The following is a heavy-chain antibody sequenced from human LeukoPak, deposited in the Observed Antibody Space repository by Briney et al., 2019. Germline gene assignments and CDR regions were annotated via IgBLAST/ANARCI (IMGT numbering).Heavy chain of an antibody. CDR1: GYSFNDYY. CDR2: IRGDNGGT. J-gene: IGHJ6*03. V-gene: IGHV1-2*02. CDR3: ARGLTVSIGNDFPYYYYYMDV. D-gene: IGHD3-3*01. Sequence: ASVKVSCKASGYSFNDYYIHWVRQALGQGLEWMGWIRGDNGGTNYAQKFRGRVTMTRDTSTTTVYMELSRLRSDDTAVYYCARGLTVSIGNDFPYYYYYMDVWGKGTTVTVS.